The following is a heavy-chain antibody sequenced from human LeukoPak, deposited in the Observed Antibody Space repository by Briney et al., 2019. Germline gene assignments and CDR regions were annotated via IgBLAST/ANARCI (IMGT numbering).Heavy chain of an antibody. Sequence: SETLSLTCTVSGGSISSCSYYWGWLPQPPGKGLEWIGSIYYSGSTYYNPSLKSRVTISVDTSKNQFSLKLSSVTAADTAVYYCARLTMVQGVIITDYFDYWGQGTLVTVSS. V-gene: IGHV4-39*01. J-gene: IGHJ4*02. D-gene: IGHD3-10*01. CDR3: ARLTMVQGVIITDYFDY. CDR2: IYYSGST. CDR1: GGSISSCSYY.